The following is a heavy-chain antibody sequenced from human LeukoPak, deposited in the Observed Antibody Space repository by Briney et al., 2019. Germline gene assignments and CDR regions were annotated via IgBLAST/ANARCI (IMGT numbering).Heavy chain of an antibody. V-gene: IGHV1-8*02. J-gene: IGHJ6*02. CDR3: RRAHYYYGMDV. CDR2: MNPNSGNT. CDR1: GYTFTSYY. Sequence: RRASVKVSCKASGYTFTSYYMHWVRQAPGQGLEWMGWMNPNSGNTGYAQKFQGRVTMTRNTSISTAYMELSSLRSEDTAVYYCRRAHYYYGMDVWGQGTTVTVSS.